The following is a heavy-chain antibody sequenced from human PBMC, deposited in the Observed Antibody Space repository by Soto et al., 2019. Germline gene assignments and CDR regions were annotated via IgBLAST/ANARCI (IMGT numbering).Heavy chain of an antibody. CDR1: GGSISSSSNS. CDR3: ARAPTTVITVSLFDY. J-gene: IGHJ4*02. V-gene: IGHV4-39*01. Sequence: QLQLQESGPGLVKPSETLSLTCTVSGGSISSSSNSWGWIRQPPGKGLEWIGTIYYSGSTYYNPSLKSRVTISVDTSKRQFPLKLSSVTAADTAVYYCARAPTTVITVSLFDYWGQGNMVTVSS. D-gene: IGHD4-17*01. CDR2: IYYSGST.